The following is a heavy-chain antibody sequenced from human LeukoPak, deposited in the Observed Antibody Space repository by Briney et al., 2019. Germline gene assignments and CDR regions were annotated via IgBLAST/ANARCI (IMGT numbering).Heavy chain of an antibody. V-gene: IGHV4-39*07. CDR3: AISLSQYYYDSSGYYFDY. CDR1: GGSISSSSYY. J-gene: IGHJ4*02. D-gene: IGHD3-22*01. CDR2: IYYSGST. Sequence: PSETLSLTCTVSGGSISSSSYYWGWIRQPPGKGLEWIGSIYYSGSTYYNPSLKSRVTISVDTSKNQFSLKLSSVTAADTAVYYCAISLSQYYYDSSGYYFDYWGQGTLVTVSS.